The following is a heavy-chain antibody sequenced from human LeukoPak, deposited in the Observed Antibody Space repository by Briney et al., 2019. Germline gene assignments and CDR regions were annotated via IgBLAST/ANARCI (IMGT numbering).Heavy chain of an antibody. CDR1: GFTFSYYW. CDR2: INSDGSST. CDR3: ARDRGGSYGGFDY. J-gene: IGHJ4*02. V-gene: IGHV3-74*01. D-gene: IGHD1-26*01. Sequence: GGSLRLSCAASGFTFSYYWMHWVRQAPGKGLVWVSRINSDGSSTSYADSVKGRFTISRDNAKNTLYLQMNSLRAEDTAVYYCARDRGGSYGGFDYWGQGTLVTVSS.